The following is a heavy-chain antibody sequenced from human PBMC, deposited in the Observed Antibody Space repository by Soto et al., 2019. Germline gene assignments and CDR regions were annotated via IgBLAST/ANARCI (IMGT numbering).Heavy chain of an antibody. CDR3: VYMPPQLWMSFSV. CDR1: GFSLSTTSVG. J-gene: IGHJ3*01. V-gene: IGHV2-5*04. Sequence: QIILKESGPTLVKPTQTLTLTCNFSGFSLSTTSVGVGWIRQPPGKALEWLALIYWDGDKRYSPSQKRRLTITKDTSKNQVVLIMTNMDPVDTGTDYCVYMPPQLWMSFSVWGQGTMVIVSS. D-gene: IGHD5-18*01. CDR2: IYWDGDK.